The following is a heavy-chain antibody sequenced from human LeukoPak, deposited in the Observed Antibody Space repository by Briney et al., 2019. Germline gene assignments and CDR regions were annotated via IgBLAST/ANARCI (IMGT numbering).Heavy chain of an antibody. CDR3: AKDARAGYSLDY. V-gene: IGHV3-43*01. Sequence: GGSLRLSCAASGFTFDDYTMHWVRQAPGKGLEWVSLISWDGGSTYYADSVKGRFTISRDNSKNSLYLQMNSLRTEDTALYYCAKDARAGYSLDYRGQGTLVTVSS. CDR2: ISWDGGST. CDR1: GFTFDDYT. D-gene: IGHD5-18*01. J-gene: IGHJ4*02.